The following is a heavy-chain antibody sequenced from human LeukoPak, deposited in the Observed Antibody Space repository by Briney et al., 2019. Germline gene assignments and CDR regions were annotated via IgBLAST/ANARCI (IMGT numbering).Heavy chain of an antibody. CDR1: GYTFSSQG. CDR2: ISVYSGKT. CDR3: ARRHIDHGADY. Sequence: ASVKVSCKASGYTFSSQGISWVRQAPGQGLEWMGWISVYSGKTDYAQSLQGRVTMTTDASTSTAYVELRSLRSDDTAVYYCARRHIDHGADYWGQGTLVTVSS. J-gene: IGHJ4*02. D-gene: IGHD4-17*01. V-gene: IGHV1-18*01.